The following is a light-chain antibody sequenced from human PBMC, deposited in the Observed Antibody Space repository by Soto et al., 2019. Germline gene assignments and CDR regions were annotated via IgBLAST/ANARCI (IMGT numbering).Light chain of an antibody. V-gene: IGKV4-1*01. CDR1: QNVLYSSNNKNY. CDR2: WAS. J-gene: IGKJ2*01. CDR3: QQYYTTPRT. Sequence: DIVMTQSPDSLAVSLGERATINCKSSQNVLYSSNNKNYLAWYQQKPGQPPKLLIYWASTRESGVPDRFSVSGSGTDFTLTISSLQAEDVAVYYCQQYYTTPRTFGQGTKLEIK.